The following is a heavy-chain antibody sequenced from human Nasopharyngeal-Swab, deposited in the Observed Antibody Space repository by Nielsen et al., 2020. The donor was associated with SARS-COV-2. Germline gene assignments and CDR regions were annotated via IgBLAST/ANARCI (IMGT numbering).Heavy chain of an antibody. CDR3: ASLASGCYCPYY. Sequence: LSLTCSTSGFSFSSYAMSWVRQAPGKGLEWVSGIIGCGGGSTYYADSVKGRFTISRDHSKHTLYLQMNSLRAEDTAVYYCASLASGCYCPYYWGQGTLVTVSS. J-gene: IGHJ4*02. D-gene: IGHD1-26*01. CDR1: GFSFSSYA. V-gene: IGHV3-23*01. CDR2: IIGCGGGST.